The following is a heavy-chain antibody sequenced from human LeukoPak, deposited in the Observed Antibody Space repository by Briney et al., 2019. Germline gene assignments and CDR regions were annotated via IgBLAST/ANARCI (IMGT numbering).Heavy chain of an antibody. D-gene: IGHD5-18*01. CDR3: ARTPPDTAMVTAFRALYNWFDP. V-gene: IGHV4-34*01. CDR1: GGSFSGYY. CDR2: IYYSGST. J-gene: IGHJ5*02. Sequence: SETLSLTCAVYGGSFSGYYWSWIRQPPGKGLEWIGSIYYSGSTYYNPSLKSRVTISVDTSKNQFSLKLSSVTAADTAVYYCARTPPDTAMVTAFRALYNWFDPWGQGTLVTVSS.